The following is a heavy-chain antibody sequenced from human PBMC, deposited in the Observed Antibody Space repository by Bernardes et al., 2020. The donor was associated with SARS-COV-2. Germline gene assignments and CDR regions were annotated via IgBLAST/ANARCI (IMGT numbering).Heavy chain of an antibody. Sequence: SETLSLTCTVSGGSISSYYWSWIRQPPGKGLEWIGYIYYSGSTNYNPSLKSRVTISVDTSKNQFSLKLSSVTAADTAVYYCARHGGVPAASTEYFQHWGQGTLVTVSS. CDR1: GGSISSYY. D-gene: IGHD2-2*01. V-gene: IGHV4-59*08. J-gene: IGHJ1*01. CDR3: ARHGGVPAASTEYFQH. CDR2: IYYSGST.